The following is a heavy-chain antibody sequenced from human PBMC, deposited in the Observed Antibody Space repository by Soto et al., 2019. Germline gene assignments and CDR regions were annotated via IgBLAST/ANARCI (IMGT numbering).Heavy chain of an antibody. CDR1: GFTFSSYA. Sequence: GGSLRLSCAASGFTFSSYAMHWVRQAPGKGLEWVAVISYDGSNKYYADSVKGRFTISRDNSKNTLYLQMNSLRAEDTAVYYCARSRSDYGDYYYFDYWGQGTLVTVSS. D-gene: IGHD4-17*01. CDR3: ARSRSDYGDYYYFDY. CDR2: ISYDGSNK. J-gene: IGHJ4*02. V-gene: IGHV3-30-3*01.